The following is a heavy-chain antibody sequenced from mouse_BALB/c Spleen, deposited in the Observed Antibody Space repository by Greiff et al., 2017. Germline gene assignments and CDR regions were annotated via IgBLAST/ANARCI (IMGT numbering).Heavy chain of an antibody. CDR2: INPSNGRT. CDR1: GYTFTSYW. Sequence: VQLQQPGAELVKPGASVKLSCKASGYTFTSYWMHWVKQRPGQGLEWIGEINPSNGRTNYNEKFKSKATLTVDKSSSTAYMQLSSLTSEDSAVYYCARGGGSTPFDDWGQGTTLTVSS. D-gene: IGHD1-1*01. J-gene: IGHJ2*01. CDR3: ARGGGSTPFDD. V-gene: IGHV1S81*02.